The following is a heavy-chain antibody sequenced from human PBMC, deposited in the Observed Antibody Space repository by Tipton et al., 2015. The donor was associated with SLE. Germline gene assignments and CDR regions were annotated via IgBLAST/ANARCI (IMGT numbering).Heavy chain of an antibody. CDR3: ARDGQQLDY. J-gene: IGHJ4*02. V-gene: IGHV4-38-2*02. CDR2: IYHGGST. Sequence: TLSLTCTVSGDTTSYSYYWGWLRQSPGKGLEWIGSIYHGGSTYYNPSLKSRVTISVDTSKNQFSLKVNSLTAADTAVYYCARDGQQLDYWGQGTLVTVSS. D-gene: IGHD5-18*01. CDR1: GDTTSYSYY.